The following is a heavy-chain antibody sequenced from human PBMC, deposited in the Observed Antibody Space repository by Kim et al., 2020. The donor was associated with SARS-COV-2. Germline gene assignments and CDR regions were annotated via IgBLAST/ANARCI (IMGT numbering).Heavy chain of an antibody. V-gene: IGHV3-23*01. J-gene: IGHJ4*02. CDR3: ASFGLY. Sequence: SGGSTYYADSVKGRFTSSRDNSKNTLYLQMNSLRAEDTAVYYCASFGLYWGQGTLVTVSS. CDR2: SGGST. D-gene: IGHD3-10*01.